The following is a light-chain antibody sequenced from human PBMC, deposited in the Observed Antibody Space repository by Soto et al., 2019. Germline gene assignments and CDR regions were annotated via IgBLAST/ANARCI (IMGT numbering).Light chain of an antibody. J-gene: IGKJ1*01. CDR3: QQYNNWPRT. Sequence: IVFTHSPVTLSLSPWEIATLSCRASQSVSSNLAWYQQKPGQAPRLLIYGASTRATGIPARFSGSGSGTEFTLTISSLQSEDFAVYYCQQYNNWPRTFGQGTKVDIK. CDR2: GAS. CDR1: QSVSSN. V-gene: IGKV3-15*01.